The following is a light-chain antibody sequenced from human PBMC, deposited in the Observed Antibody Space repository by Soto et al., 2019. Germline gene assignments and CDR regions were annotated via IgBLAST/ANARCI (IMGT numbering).Light chain of an antibody. V-gene: IGLV2-14*01. Sequence: QSGLTRPASLSGSPGQSITSSCTGTSSDIGAYDYVSWFQQHPGKAPKLMISEVNNRPSGVSNRFSGSKSGNTAYLTISGLQVEDEAESFCFSFTTTSTHVFGTGTKVTVL. CDR1: SSDIGAYDY. J-gene: IGLJ1*01. CDR2: EVN. CDR3: FSFTTTSTHV.